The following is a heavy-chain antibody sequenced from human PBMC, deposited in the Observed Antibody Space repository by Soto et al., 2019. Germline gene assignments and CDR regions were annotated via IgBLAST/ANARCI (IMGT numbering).Heavy chain of an antibody. CDR3: AWSSRQFAH. J-gene: IGHJ4*02. Sequence: GGSLRLSCAASGFTFSYAWMSWVRQTPGKGLEVVGRIRSKTAGGATEYAAPVKGRFTISRDDSENMMYLQMNSLKIEDTAIYYCAWSSRQFAHWGQGTLVTVSS. CDR2: IRSKTAGGAT. V-gene: IGHV3-15*01. D-gene: IGHD3-10*01. CDR1: GFTFSYAW.